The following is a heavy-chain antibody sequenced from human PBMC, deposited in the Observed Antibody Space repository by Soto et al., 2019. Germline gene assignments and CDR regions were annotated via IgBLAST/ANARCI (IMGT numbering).Heavy chain of an antibody. CDR3: GRDLTSNANCIDP. V-gene: IGHV4-30-4*01. D-gene: IGHD2-2*01. Sequence: SETLSLTCSVSGDYIHVGGYYWTWIRQRPGKGLEWMGYIYYTGKTYYNPSLESRLTMSVDRSKNQFSLRLTSVTAADTAVYFCGRDLTSNANCIDPWGQGTLVTGSS. CDR2: IYYTGKT. CDR1: GDYIHVGGYY. J-gene: IGHJ5*02.